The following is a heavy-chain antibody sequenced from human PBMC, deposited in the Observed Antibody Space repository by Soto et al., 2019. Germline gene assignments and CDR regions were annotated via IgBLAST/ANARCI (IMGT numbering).Heavy chain of an antibody. CDR1: GFTYTSYS. Sequence: EVQLVESGGGLVQPGGSLRLSCAASGFTYTSYSMNWVRQAPGKGLEWVSYVSSSSSVIYYSDSVKGRFTISRDNAKTSVYLQMNSLRDEDTAVYYCARAKRWPDISLQHWGQGTLVTVSS. CDR2: VSSSSSVI. J-gene: IGHJ1*01. CDR3: ARAKRWPDISLQH. D-gene: IGHD6-19*01. V-gene: IGHV3-48*02.